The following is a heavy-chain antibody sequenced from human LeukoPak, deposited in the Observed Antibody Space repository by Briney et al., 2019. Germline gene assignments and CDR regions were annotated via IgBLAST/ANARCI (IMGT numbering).Heavy chain of an antibody. Sequence: PSETLSLTCAVYGGSFSGYYWSWIRQPPGKGLEWIGEINHSGSTNYNPSLKSRVTISVDTSKNQFSLKLSSVTAADTAVYYCARLKQLVYSLDYWGQGTLVTVSS. CDR3: ARLKQLVYSLDY. CDR2: INHSGST. CDR1: GGSFSGYY. J-gene: IGHJ4*02. V-gene: IGHV4-34*01. D-gene: IGHD6-13*01.